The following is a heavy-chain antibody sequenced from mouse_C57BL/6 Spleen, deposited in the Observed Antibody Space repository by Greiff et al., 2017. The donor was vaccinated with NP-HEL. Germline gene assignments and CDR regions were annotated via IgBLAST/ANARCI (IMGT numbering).Heavy chain of an antibody. V-gene: IGHV1-5*01. Sequence: EVQLQQSGTVLARPGASVKMSCKTSGYTFTSYWMHWVKQRPGQGLEWIGAIYPGNSDTSYNQKFKGKAYMELSSLTNEDSAVYYCTRNYDYDGYFDYWGQGTTLTVSS. CDR3: TRNYDYDGYFDY. CDR1: GYTFTSYW. CDR2: IYPGNSDT. D-gene: IGHD2-4*01. J-gene: IGHJ2*01.